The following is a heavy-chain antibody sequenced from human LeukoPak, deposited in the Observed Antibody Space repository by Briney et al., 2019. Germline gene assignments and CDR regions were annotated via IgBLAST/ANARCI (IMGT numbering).Heavy chain of an antibody. CDR1: GGTFSSYT. Sequence: SVKVCCKASGGTFSSYTISWVRQAPGQGLEWMGRIIPILGIANYAQKFQGRVTITADKSTSTAYMELSSLRSEDTAVYYCARGYCSSTSCYLGYAFDIWGQGTMVTVSS. CDR3: ARGYCSSTSCYLGYAFDI. V-gene: IGHV1-69*02. CDR2: IIPILGIA. J-gene: IGHJ3*02. D-gene: IGHD2-2*01.